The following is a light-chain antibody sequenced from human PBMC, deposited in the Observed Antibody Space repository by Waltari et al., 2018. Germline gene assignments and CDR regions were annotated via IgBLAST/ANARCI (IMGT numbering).Light chain of an antibody. Sequence: DIQITQSPSSLSASVGDRVTITCRASQTISRYLHWYQQKPGKAPKLLIYGASTLQSGVPSRFSGSGSGTEFTLTISSLQPDDFAIYYCQQSYSPLTWTFGQGTTVEIK. J-gene: IGKJ1*01. CDR1: QTISRY. CDR2: GAS. CDR3: QQSYSPLTWT. V-gene: IGKV1-39*01.